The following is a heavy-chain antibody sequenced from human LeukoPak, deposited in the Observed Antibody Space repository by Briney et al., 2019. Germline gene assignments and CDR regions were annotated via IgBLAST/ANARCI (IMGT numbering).Heavy chain of an antibody. D-gene: IGHD2-2*01. Sequence: WASVKVSCKASGGTFSSYAISWVRQAPGQGLEWMGGIIPIFGTANYAQKFQGRVTITADKSTSTAYMELSSLRSEDTAVYYCARHIVVVPAAADGYYYYYMDVWGKGTTVTVSS. CDR2: IIPIFGTA. CDR3: ARHIVVVPAAADGYYYYYMDV. V-gene: IGHV1-69*06. CDR1: GGTFSSYA. J-gene: IGHJ6*03.